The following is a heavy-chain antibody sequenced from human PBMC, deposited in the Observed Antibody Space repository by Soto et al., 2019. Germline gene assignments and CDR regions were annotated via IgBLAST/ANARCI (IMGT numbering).Heavy chain of an antibody. CDR2: ISYDGNNK. CDR3: AREGWHSSRDAIDY. J-gene: IGHJ4*02. CDR1: GFTFSSYG. V-gene: IGHV3-30*03. D-gene: IGHD6-13*01. Sequence: QVQLVESGGGVVQPGKSVRLSCAASGFTFSSYGMHWVRQAPGKGLEWVADISYDGNNKDYADSVKGRFTISRDNSKNTLSLQMNSLRVEDTAVFYCAREGWHSSRDAIDYWGQGILVTVPS.